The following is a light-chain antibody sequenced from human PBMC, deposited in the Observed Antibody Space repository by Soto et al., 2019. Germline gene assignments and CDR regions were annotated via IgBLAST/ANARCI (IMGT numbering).Light chain of an antibody. CDR2: DAS. CDR3: QQRRNWPPIT. CDR1: QSVSTY. V-gene: IGKV3-11*01. Sequence: EIVLTQSPATLSLSPGERATLSCRASQSVSTYLAWYQQKPGQAPRLLIYDASIRATGIPARFSGSGSGTDLTLTISSLEPEDFSVYYCQQRRNWPPITFGQGTRLEIK. J-gene: IGKJ5*01.